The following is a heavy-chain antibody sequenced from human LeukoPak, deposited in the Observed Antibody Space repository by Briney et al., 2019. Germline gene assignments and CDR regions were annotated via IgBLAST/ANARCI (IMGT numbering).Heavy chain of an antibody. J-gene: IGHJ4*02. CDR3: ASPGPYYSETSGYLVF. D-gene: IGHD3-22*01. CDR1: GVSISSFY. V-gene: IGHV4-59*01. CDR2: FYNSGSS. Sequence: SETLSLTCSVSGVSISSFYWTWIRQVPGKGLEWIGYFYNSGSSDYNPSLKSRATFSEDTSKNHFSLSLSAVTAADTAVYYCASPGPYYSETSGYLVFWGQGILVTVSS.